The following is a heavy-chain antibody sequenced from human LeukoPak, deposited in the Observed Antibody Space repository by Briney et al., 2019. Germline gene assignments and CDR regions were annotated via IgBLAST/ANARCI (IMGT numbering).Heavy chain of an antibody. CDR1: GFTVSSNY. J-gene: IGHJ3*02. V-gene: IGHV3-11*04. CDR2: ISSSGSTI. D-gene: IGHD3-22*01. Sequence: GGSLRLSCAASGFTVSSNYMSWIRQAPGKGLEWVSYISSSGSTIYYADSVKGRFTISRDNAKNSLYLQMNSLRAEDTAVYYCATNDLDYYDSSGYYYDAFDIWGQGTMVTVSS. CDR3: ATNDLDYYDSSGYYYDAFDI.